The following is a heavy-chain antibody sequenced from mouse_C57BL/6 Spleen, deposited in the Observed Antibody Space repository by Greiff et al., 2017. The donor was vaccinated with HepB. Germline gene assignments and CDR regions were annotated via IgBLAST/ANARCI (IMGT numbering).Heavy chain of an antibody. V-gene: IGHV1-47*01. D-gene: IGHD2-2*01. CDR1: GYTFTTYP. CDR2: FHPYNDDT. Sequence: QVQLKQSGAELVKPGASVKMSCKASGYTFTTYPIEWMKQNHGKSLEWIGNFHPYNDDTKYNEKFKGKATLTVEKSSSTVYLELSRLTSDDSAVYYCAKRDDGYDVDAMDYWGQGTSVTVSS. J-gene: IGHJ4*01. CDR3: AKRDDGYDVDAMDY.